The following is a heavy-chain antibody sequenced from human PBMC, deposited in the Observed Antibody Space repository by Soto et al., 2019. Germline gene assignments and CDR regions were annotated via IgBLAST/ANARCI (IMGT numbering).Heavy chain of an antibody. V-gene: IGHV1-18*01. CDR1: GYTFTSYG. CDR3: ARSIAARAGGYYYYMDV. D-gene: IGHD6-6*01. Sequence: GASVKVSCKASGYTFTSYGISWVRQAPGQGLEWMGWISAYNGNTNYAQKLQGRVTMTTDTSTSTAYMELRSLRSDDTAVYYCARSIAARAGGYYYYMDVWGKGTKVTVSS. J-gene: IGHJ6*03. CDR2: ISAYNGNT.